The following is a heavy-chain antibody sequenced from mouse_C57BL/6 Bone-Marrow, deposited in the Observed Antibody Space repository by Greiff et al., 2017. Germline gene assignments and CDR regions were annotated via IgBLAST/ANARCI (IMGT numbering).Heavy chain of an antibody. CDR1: GYTFTDYY. D-gene: IGHD2-2*01. J-gene: IGHJ3*01. Sequence: QVQLQQSGAELVRPGASVKLSCKASGYTFTDYYINWVKQRPGQGLEWIARIYPGSGNTYYNEKFKGKATLTAAKSSSTAYMQLSSLTSEDSAVYFCARGGLGFAYWGQGTLVTVSA. CDR3: ARGGLGFAY. CDR2: IYPGSGNT. V-gene: IGHV1-76*01.